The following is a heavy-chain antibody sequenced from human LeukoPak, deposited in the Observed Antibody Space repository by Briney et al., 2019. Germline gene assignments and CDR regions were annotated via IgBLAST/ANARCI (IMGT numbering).Heavy chain of an antibody. CDR3: AKGYCRDGNCPFPFLDS. J-gene: IGHJ4*02. V-gene: IGHV3-23*01. CDR1: GFTLTNHG. CDR2: ITGTGGR. Sequence: GGSLRLSCAVSGFTLTNHGVSWVRQAPGKGLEWVSIITGTGGRYYGDSVKGRFILSRDNSKNTVYMQMSSLRAEDTATYYCAKGYCRDGNCPFPFLDSWGQGTLVTVSS. D-gene: IGHD2-15*01.